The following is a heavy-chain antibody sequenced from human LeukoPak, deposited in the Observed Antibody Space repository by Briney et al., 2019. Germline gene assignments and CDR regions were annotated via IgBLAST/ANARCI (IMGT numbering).Heavy chain of an antibody. D-gene: IGHD2-2*01. CDR3: ARALFVVVPAAISPAPNWFDP. J-gene: IGHJ5*02. V-gene: IGHV5-51*01. CDR1: GYSFISYW. Sequence: GESLKISCKGSGYSFISYWIGWVRQMPGKGLEWMGIIYPGDSDTRYSPSFQGQVTISADKSISTAYLQWSSLKASDTAMYYCARALFVVVPAAISPAPNWFDPWGQGTLVTVSS. CDR2: IYPGDSDT.